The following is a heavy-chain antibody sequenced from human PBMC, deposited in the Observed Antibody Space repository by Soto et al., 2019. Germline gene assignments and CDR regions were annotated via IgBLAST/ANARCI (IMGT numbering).Heavy chain of an antibody. D-gene: IGHD2-2*01. CDR2: IMPFIDTS. Sequence: QVQLVQSGAEVKKPGSSVKVSCKASGGTFGSYTLNWVRQAPGQGLEWLGGIMPFIDTSTYAQMLQGRVTITAEKSTSTVYMELSSRKSDDTAVYYCARGGYASSYRFDYWGQGTLVTVSS. CDR1: GGTFGSYT. CDR3: ARGGYASSYRFDY. V-gene: IGHV1-69*06. J-gene: IGHJ4*02.